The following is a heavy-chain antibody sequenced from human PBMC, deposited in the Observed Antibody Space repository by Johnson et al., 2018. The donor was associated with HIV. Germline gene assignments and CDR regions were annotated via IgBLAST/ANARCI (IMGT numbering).Heavy chain of an antibody. V-gene: IGHV3-NL1*01. CDR1: GFTFSSYA. CDR2: IYSGGST. J-gene: IGHJ3*02. D-gene: IGHD3-22*01. Sequence: VESGGGVVQPGRSLRLSCAASGFTFSSYAMHWVRQAPGTGLEWVAVIYSGGSTYYADSVKGRFTIPRDNAKNSLYLQMNSLRAEDTAVYYCAKEYYYDSSGFPDAFDIWGQGTMVTVSS. CDR3: AKEYYYDSSGFPDAFDI.